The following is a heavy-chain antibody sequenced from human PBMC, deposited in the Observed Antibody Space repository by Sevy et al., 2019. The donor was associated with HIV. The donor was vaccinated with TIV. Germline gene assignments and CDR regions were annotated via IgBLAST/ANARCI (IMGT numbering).Heavy chain of an antibody. V-gene: IGHV3-9*03. CDR2: ISWNSGSI. CDR3: AKGGGGTLYYYYGMDV. J-gene: IGHJ6*02. Sequence: GGSLRLSCAASGFTFDDYAMHWVRQAPGKGLEWVSGISWNSGSIGYADSVKGRFTISRDNAKNSLYLQMNSLRAEDMALYYRAKGGGGTLYYYYGMDVWGQGTTVTVSS. CDR1: GFTFDDYA. D-gene: IGHD2-15*01.